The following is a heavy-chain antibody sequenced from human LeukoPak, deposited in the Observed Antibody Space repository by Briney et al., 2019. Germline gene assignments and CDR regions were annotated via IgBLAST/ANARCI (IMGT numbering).Heavy chain of an antibody. CDR2: IGSAGDT. V-gene: IGHV3-13*01. D-gene: IGHD7-27*01. J-gene: IGHJ4*02. CDR3: ARLTGDNYFDS. Sequence: GGSLRLSCAASGFTFSTSDMHWVRQPTGKHLEWVSAIGSAGDTYYLGSVKGRFTITRVNAKNFLYLQMTGLGAGDTAVYYCARLTGDNYFDSWGQGTLVTVSS. CDR1: GFTFSTSD.